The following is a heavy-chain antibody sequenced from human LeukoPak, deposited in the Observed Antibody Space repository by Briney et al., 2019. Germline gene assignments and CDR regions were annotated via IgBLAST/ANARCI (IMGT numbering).Heavy chain of an antibody. V-gene: IGHV4-30-4*01. J-gene: IGHJ4*02. CDR3: ARQSFGRGFDTMIVVVKRGFFDY. Sequence: SETLSLTCTVSGGSISSGDYYWSWIRQPPGKGLEWIGYIYYSGSTYYNPSLKSRVTISVDTSKNQFSLKLSSVTAADTAVYYCARQSFGRGFDTMIVVVKRGFFDYWGQGTLVTVSS. D-gene: IGHD3-22*01. CDR1: GGSISSGDYY. CDR2: IYYSGST.